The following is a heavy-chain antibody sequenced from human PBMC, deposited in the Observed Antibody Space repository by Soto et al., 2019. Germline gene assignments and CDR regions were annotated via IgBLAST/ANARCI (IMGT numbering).Heavy chain of an antibody. CDR2: IYYTGRT. CDR1: GGSISSFY. Sequence: QVQLQESGPGLVKPSETLSLTCTVSGGSISSFYWSWIRQSPGRGLEWIGYIYYTGRTHYNPSLKSRLTISADTSQNQFSLRLSSVTAADTAVYFCARGFRSGWYGDYFDSWGQGTLVTVSS. D-gene: IGHD6-19*01. V-gene: IGHV4-59*01. CDR3: ARGFRSGWYGDYFDS. J-gene: IGHJ4*02.